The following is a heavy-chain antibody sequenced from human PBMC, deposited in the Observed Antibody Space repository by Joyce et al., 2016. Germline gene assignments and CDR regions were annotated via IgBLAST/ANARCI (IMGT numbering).Heavy chain of an antibody. V-gene: IGHV5-51*01. CDR3: ARQGLGGSGSYRPFDY. D-gene: IGHD3-10*01. CDR1: GYSFSTYW. Sequence: EVQLVQSGAEVKKPGESLKISCKASGYSFSTYWVSWVRQMPGKGLEWVGIIYPGGSNARYSPSFPGQVTISVDKSINTAYLQGSSLKASDTAMYYCARQGLGGSGSYRPFDYWGQGTLVTVSS. J-gene: IGHJ4*02. CDR2: IYPGGSNA.